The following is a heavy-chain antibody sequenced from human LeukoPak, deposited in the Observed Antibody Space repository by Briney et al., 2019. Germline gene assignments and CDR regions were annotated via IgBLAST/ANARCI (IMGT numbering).Heavy chain of an antibody. D-gene: IGHD3-22*01. Sequence: PSETLSLTCTVSGGSISSGGYYWSWIRQHPGKGLEWIGYIYYSGSTYYNPSLKSRVTISVDTSKNQFSLKLSSVTAADTAVCYCARALSYYYDSSGDPWWFDPWGQGTLVTVSS. CDR1: GGSISSGGYY. V-gene: IGHV4-31*03. CDR2: IYYSGST. CDR3: ARALSYYYDSSGDPWWFDP. J-gene: IGHJ5*02.